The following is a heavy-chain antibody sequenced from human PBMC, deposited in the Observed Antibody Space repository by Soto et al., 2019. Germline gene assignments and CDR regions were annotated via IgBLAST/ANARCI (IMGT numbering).Heavy chain of an antibody. CDR3: ARGTGSSSWSRG. Sequence: EVQLVQSGGGLVQPGGSLRLSCAVSGFSVSNNYMSWVRQAPGKGLEWVSVIYISGNTQYADSVKDRFTISRDNSKNTLYLQMDKLRAEDTALYYCARGTGSSSWSRGWGQGTLVTVSS. D-gene: IGHD6-13*01. CDR2: IYISGNT. J-gene: IGHJ4*02. V-gene: IGHV3-66*01. CDR1: GFSVSNNY.